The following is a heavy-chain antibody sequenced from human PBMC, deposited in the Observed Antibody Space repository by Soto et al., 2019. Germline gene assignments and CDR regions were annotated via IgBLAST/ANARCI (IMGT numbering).Heavy chain of an antibody. CDR3: TAGKLYPSLDFDY. CDR1: GFTFSDSW. J-gene: IGHJ4*02. Sequence: HPGGSLRLSCTASGFTFSDSWMTWVRQAPGKGLEWVGFIRSKAYGGTTEYAASVKGRFTISRDDSKSIAYLQMNSLKTEDTAVYYCTAGKLYPSLDFDYWGQGTLVTVSS. CDR2: IRSKAYGGTT. V-gene: IGHV3-49*04. D-gene: IGHD2-8*01.